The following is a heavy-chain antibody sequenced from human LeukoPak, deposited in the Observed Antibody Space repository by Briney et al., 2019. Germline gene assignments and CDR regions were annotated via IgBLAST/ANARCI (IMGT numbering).Heavy chain of an antibody. J-gene: IGHJ4*02. Sequence: PGGSLRLSCAASGFTFCSHWMHWVRQAPGKGLLWISLINSDGSSTTYADSVKGRFTISRDNAKNTLYLQMDSLRAEDTAVYYCARGKGYYQTWGQGTLVTVSS. V-gene: IGHV3-74*01. CDR1: GFTFCSHW. CDR2: INSDGSST. D-gene: IGHD3-3*01. CDR3: ARGKGYYQT.